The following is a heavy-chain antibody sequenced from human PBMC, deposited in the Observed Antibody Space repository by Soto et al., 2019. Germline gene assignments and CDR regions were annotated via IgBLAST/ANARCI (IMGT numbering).Heavy chain of an antibody. CDR2: IYWNDDK. V-gene: IGHV2-5*01. CDR3: AHSSSSGWL. CDR1: GFSLSTSGVG. Sequence: SAPTLVTPAQTLTRTRTFSGFSLSTSGVGVGWIRQPPGKALEWLALIYWNDDKRYTPSLKSRLTITKDTSKNQVVLTMTNMDSMDTATYYCAHSSSSGWLWGQGTLVTVSS. D-gene: IGHD6-19*01. J-gene: IGHJ4*02.